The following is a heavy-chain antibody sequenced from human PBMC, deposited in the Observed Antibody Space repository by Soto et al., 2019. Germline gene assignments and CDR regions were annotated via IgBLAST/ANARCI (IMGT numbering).Heavy chain of an antibody. CDR1: GGSISSYY. CDR3: ARRVTIFGVVSLYYMDV. D-gene: IGHD3-3*01. Sequence: PSETLSLTCTVSGGSISSYYWSWIRQPPGKGLEWIGYIYYSGSTNYNPSLKSRVTISVDTSKNQFSLKLSSVTAADTAVYYCARRVTIFGVVSLYYMDVWSKGTTVTVSS. CDR2: IYYSGST. V-gene: IGHV4-59*08. J-gene: IGHJ6*03.